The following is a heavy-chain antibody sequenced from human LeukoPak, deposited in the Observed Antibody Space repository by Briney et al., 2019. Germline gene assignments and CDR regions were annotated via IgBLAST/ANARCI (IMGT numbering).Heavy chain of an antibody. Sequence: GGSLRLSCAASGFTFSNSDMTWVRQAPGKGLEWVSVITNGGDGTNYADSVKGRFTISRDNSKNTLSLQMNSLRAEDTAVYYCAKLGQQATEIVFWGQGTLVTVSS. CDR1: GFTFSNSD. D-gene: IGHD6-13*01. CDR3: AKLGQQATEIVF. J-gene: IGHJ4*02. CDR2: ITNGGDGT. V-gene: IGHV3-23*01.